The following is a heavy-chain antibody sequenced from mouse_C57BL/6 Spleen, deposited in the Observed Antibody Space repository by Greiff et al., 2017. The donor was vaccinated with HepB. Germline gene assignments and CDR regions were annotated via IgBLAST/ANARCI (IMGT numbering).Heavy chain of an antibody. Sequence: VQLQQSGPELVKPGASVKLSCKASGYTFPSYDINWVKQRPGQGLECIGWFYPRDGSTKYNEKFKGKATLTVDTSSSTAYIELHSLTSEDSAVYFCARKGYDYAWFAYWGQGTLVTVAA. CDR2: FYPRDGST. V-gene: IGHV1-85*01. J-gene: IGHJ3*01. CDR1: GYTFPSYD. D-gene: IGHD2-4*01. CDR3: ARKGYDYAWFAY.